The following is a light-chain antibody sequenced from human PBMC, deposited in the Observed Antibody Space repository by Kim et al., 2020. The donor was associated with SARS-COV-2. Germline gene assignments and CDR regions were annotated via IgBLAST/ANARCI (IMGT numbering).Light chain of an antibody. V-gene: IGLV1-51*01. CDR2: DNH. Sequence: KVTIACTVSTADLGNYFVSWYQHLPGAAPKLLIYDNHKRPSGIPDRFSGSKSGTSATLGITGLQTGDEADYYCGTWDASVSTGYVFGTGTKVTVL. CDR3: GTWDASVSTGYV. J-gene: IGLJ1*01. CDR1: TADLGNYF.